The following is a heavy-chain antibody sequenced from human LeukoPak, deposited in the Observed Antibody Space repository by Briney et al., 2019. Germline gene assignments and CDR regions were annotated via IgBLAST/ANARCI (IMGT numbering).Heavy chain of an antibody. V-gene: IGHV3-23*01. J-gene: IGHJ4*02. CDR3: ARCPRDNCRGGFGY. CDR2: INDRGTNT. D-gene: IGHD1-1*01. Sequence: PGGSLRFSCTPSGFTFSSNAMTWVRQAPGEGLEWVSSINDRGTNTYYTDSVRGRFTISRDNSKNRLFLQMNSLRAEDTAFYYCARCPRDNCRGGFGYWGQGALVTVSS. CDR1: GFTFSSNA.